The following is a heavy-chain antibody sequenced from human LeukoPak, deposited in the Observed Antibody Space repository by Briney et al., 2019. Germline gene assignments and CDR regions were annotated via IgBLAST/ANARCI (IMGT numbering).Heavy chain of an antibody. Sequence: SETLSLTCAVYGGSFSGYYWSWIRQPPGKGLEWIGEINHSGSTNYNASLKSRVTISVDTSKNQFSLKLSSVTAADTAVYYRARGRAAAGTGDYYYYGMDVWGQGTTVTVSS. J-gene: IGHJ6*02. CDR2: INHSGST. CDR1: GGSFSGYY. V-gene: IGHV4-34*01. D-gene: IGHD6-13*01. CDR3: ARGRAAAGTGDYYYYGMDV.